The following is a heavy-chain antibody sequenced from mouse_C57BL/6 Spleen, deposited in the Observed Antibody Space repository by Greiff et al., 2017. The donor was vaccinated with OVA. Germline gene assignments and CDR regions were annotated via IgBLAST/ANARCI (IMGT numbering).Heavy chain of an antibody. CDR3: TITTVVEGNYFDY. CDR2: IDPETGGT. J-gene: IGHJ2*01. D-gene: IGHD1-1*01. V-gene: IGHV1-15*01. CDR1: GYTFTDYE. Sequence: QVQLQQSGAELVRPGASVTLSCKASGYTFTDYEMHWVKQTPVHGLEWIGAIDPETGGTAYNQKFKGKAILTADKSSSTAFMELRSLTSEDSAVYYCTITTVVEGNYFDYWGQGTTLTVSS.